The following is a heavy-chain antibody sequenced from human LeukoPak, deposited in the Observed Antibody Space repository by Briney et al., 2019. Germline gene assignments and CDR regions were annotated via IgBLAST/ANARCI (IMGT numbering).Heavy chain of an antibody. D-gene: IGHD1-26*01. CDR3: AKVLHSGSYSDAFDI. J-gene: IGHJ3*02. CDR2: ISRGGSTI. Sequence: GGSLRLSCEASGFSFSNNEMNWVRQAPGRGLEWVSYISRGGSTIYYADSVKGRFTISRDNSKNTLYLQMNSLRAEDTAVYYCAKVLHSGSYSDAFDIWGQGTMVTVSS. CDR1: GFSFSNNE. V-gene: IGHV3-48*03.